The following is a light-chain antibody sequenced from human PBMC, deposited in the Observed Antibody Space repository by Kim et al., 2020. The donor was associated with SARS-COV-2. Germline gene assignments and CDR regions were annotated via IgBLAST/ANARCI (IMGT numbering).Light chain of an antibody. CDR1: QSISSW. CDR3: QQYSTYST. Sequence: SASVGYRITITCRASQSISSWLAWYQQKPGKVPKVLIYKASSLETGVPSRFIGSGSGTEFTLTISSLQPDDFATYYCQQYSTYSTFGQGTKVDIK. V-gene: IGKV1-5*03. J-gene: IGKJ1*01. CDR2: KAS.